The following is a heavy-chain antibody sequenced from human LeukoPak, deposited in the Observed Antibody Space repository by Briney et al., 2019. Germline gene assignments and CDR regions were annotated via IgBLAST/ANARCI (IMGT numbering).Heavy chain of an antibody. D-gene: IGHD4-17*01. V-gene: IGHV3-21*01. CDR3: ARATTVTTLVDAFDI. Sequence: GGSLRLSCAASGFTFSSYSINWVRQAPGKGLEWVSSISSGSSYIYYADSVKGRFTLSRDNARNSLYLQMNSLRAEDTALYYCARATTVTTLVDAFDIWGQGTMVTVSS. J-gene: IGHJ3*02. CDR2: ISSGSSYI. CDR1: GFTFSSYS.